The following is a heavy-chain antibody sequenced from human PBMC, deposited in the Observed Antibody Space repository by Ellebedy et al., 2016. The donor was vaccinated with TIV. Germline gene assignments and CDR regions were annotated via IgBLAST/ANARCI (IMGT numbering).Heavy chain of an antibody. CDR1: GYTFTSYD. CDR2: ISAYNGNT. Sequence: ASVKVSXKASGYTFTSYDINWVRQATGQGLEWMGWISAYNGNTNYAQKLQGRVTMTTDTSTSTAYMELRSLRSDDTAVYYCARDQGAYARIPRAGSTIDYWGQGTLVTVSS. V-gene: IGHV1-18*01. CDR3: ARDQGAYARIPRAGSTIDY. J-gene: IGHJ4*02. D-gene: IGHD2-2*01.